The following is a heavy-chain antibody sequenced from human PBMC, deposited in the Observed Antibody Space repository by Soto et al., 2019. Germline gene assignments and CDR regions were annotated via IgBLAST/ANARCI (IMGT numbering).Heavy chain of an antibody. V-gene: IGHV4-34*01. D-gene: IGHD6-25*01. CDR3: ARGQRDFDY. CDR2: INLSGST. CDR1: GGSFSGYY. J-gene: IGHJ4*02. Sequence: QVQLQQWGAGLLKPSETLSLTCAVYGGSFSGYYWSWIRQPPGKGLEWIGEINLSGSTNYNPSLKNRVTIAVDTSNNQFSLKLSAVTAADTAVYYCARGQRDFDYWGQGTLVTVSS.